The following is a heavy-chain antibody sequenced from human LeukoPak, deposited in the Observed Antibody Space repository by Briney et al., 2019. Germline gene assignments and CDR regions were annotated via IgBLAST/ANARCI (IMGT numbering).Heavy chain of an antibody. V-gene: IGHV3-48*02. CDR3: ARAWFGEPYWGGFDY. D-gene: IGHD3-10*01. CDR2: ISSSSSTI. J-gene: IGHJ4*02. Sequence: GGSLRLSCAASGFTFSSYEMNWVRQAPGKGLEWVSYISSSSSTIYYADSVKGRFTISRDNAKNSLYLQMNSLRDEDTAVYYCARAWFGEPYWGGFDYWGQGTLVTVSS. CDR1: GFTFSSYE.